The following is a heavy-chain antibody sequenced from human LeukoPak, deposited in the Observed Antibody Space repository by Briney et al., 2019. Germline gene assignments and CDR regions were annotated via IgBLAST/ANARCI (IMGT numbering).Heavy chain of an antibody. D-gene: IGHD4-23*01. CDR2: IYYSGSA. CDR1: VGSIRNSSYY. V-gene: IGHV4-39*01. Sequence: SETLSLTRIVSVGSIRNSSYYWGWIRQPPGKGLEWIGSIYYSGSAYYNPSLKSRVTISVDTSKNQFSLKLTSVTAADTAVYYCARHWVVTPNYWGQGTLVTVSS. CDR3: ARHWVVTPNY. J-gene: IGHJ4*02.